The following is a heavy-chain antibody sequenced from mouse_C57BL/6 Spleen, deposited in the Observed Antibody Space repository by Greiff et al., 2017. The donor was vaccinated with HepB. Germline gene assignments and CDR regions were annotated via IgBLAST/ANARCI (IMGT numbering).Heavy chain of an antibody. Sequence: VQLQQPGAELVRPGSSVKLSCKASGYTFTSYWMDWVKQRPGQGLEWIGNIYPSDSETHYNQKFKDKATLTVDKSSSTAYMQLSSLTSEDSAVYYCARRDYYYGSSCLAYWGQGTLVTVSA. J-gene: IGHJ3*01. CDR2: IYPSDSET. D-gene: IGHD1-1*01. V-gene: IGHV1-61*01. CDR1: GYTFTSYW. CDR3: ARRDYYYGSSCLAY.